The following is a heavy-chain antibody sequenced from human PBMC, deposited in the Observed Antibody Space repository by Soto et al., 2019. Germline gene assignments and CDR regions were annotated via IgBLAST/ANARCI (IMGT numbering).Heavy chain of an antibody. D-gene: IGHD1-1*01. J-gene: IGHJ6*02. Sequence: GGSLRLSCVASGFNFGTYAIHWVRQAPGKRLQWVALIAYDGINTYYADSVKGRFTISRDNSKNTLHLQMNSLRPEDTGVYFCARVTPGNDLYYFSGLDVWGQGTSVTVSS. V-gene: IGHV3-30-3*01. CDR1: GFNFGTYA. CDR3: ARVTPGNDLYYFSGLDV. CDR2: IAYDGINT.